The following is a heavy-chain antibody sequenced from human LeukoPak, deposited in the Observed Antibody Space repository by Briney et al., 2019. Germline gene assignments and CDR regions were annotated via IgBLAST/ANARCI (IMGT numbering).Heavy chain of an antibody. J-gene: IGHJ4*02. CDR3: ARHYGP. CDR1: GFPFSSYW. CDR2: IYYSGNT. D-gene: IGHD3-10*01. Sequence: GSLRLSCVASGFPFSSYWMTWVRQPPGKGLEWIGSIYYSGNTYYNPSLKSRVTISVDTSKNQFSLKLNSVTATDTAVYYCARHYGPWGQGTLVTVSS. V-gene: IGHV4-39*01.